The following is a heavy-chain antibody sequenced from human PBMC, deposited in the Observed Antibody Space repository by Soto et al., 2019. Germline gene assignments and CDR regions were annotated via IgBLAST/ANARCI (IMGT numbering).Heavy chain of an antibody. CDR3: AKDRGSTLDYYGMDV. V-gene: IGHV3-9*01. D-gene: IGHD6-13*01. J-gene: IGHJ6*02. Sequence: EVQLVESGGGLVQPGRSLRLSCAASGFTFDDYAMHWVRQAPGKGLEWVSGISWNSGSIGYADSVKGRFTISRDNAKNSLYLQMNSLRAEDTALYYCAKDRGSTLDYYGMDVWCQGTTVTVSS. CDR1: GFTFDDYA. CDR2: ISWNSGSI.